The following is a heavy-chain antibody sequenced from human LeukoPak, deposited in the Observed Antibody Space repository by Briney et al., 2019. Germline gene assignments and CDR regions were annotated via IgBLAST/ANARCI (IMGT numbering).Heavy chain of an antibody. V-gene: IGHV3-13*04. CDR1: GFTFSTYA. CDR2: IGTAGDT. CDR3: ARGNYYGSGYDAFDI. J-gene: IGHJ3*02. Sequence: GGSLRLSCAASGFTFSTYALHWVRQATGKGLEWVSAIGTAGDTYYPGSVKGRFTISRENAKNSLYLQMNSLRAGDTAVYYCARGNYYGSGYDAFDIWGQGTMVTVSS. D-gene: IGHD3-10*01.